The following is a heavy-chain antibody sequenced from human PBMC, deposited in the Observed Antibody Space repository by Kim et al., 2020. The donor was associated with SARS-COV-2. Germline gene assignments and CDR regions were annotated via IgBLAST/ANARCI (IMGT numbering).Heavy chain of an antibody. Sequence: GGSLRLSCAASGFTFSNAWMSWVRQAPGKGLEWVGRIKSKTDGGTTDYAAPVKGRFTISRDDSKNTLYLQMNSLKTEDTAVYYCTTGFNYYDSSARMAWGQGTLVTVSS. D-gene: IGHD3-22*01. V-gene: IGHV3-15*01. CDR3: TTGFNYYDSSARMA. CDR2: IKSKTDGGTT. CDR1: GFTFSNAW. J-gene: IGHJ4*02.